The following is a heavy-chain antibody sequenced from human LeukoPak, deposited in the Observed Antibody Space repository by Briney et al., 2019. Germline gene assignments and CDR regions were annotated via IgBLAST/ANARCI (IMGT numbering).Heavy chain of an antibody. CDR1: GGSFSGYY. CDR3: ARVERSSSWYFYYYYYMDV. V-gene: IGHV4-34*01. D-gene: IGHD6-13*01. Sequence: PSETLSLTCAVYGGSFSGYYWSWIRQPPGKGLEWIGEINHSGSTNYNPSLKSRVTISVDTSKNQFSLKLSSVTAADTAVYYCARVERSSSWYFYYYYYMDVWGKGTTVTISS. J-gene: IGHJ6*03. CDR2: INHSGST.